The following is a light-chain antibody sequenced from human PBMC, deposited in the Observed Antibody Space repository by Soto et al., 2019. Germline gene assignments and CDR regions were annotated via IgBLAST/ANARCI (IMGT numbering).Light chain of an antibody. J-gene: IGKJ1*01. CDR1: QSVSSN. CDR2: GSS. V-gene: IGKV3-15*01. CDR3: QQYHTWTGT. Sequence: EIVMTQSPPTLSVARGERATLSCRASQSVSSNLAWYQQKPGQAPRLLIYGSSTRATGIPARFSGSGCGTACTLTSSSLQFEDFWVYYSQQYHTWTGTFGRGTEVDIK.